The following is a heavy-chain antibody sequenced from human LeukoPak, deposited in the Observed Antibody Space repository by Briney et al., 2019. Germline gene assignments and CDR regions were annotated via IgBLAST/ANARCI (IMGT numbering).Heavy chain of an antibody. CDR2: IYTSGST. CDR3: ARDRVTMVRGVIEHNWFDP. Sequence: PSETLSLTCTVSGRSISSYYWSWIRQPAGKGLEWIGRIYTSGSTNYNPSLKSRVTMSVDTSKNQFSLKLSSVTAADTAVYYCARDRVTMVRGVIEHNWFDPWGQGTLVTVSS. CDR1: GRSISSYY. D-gene: IGHD3-10*01. V-gene: IGHV4-4*07. J-gene: IGHJ5*02.